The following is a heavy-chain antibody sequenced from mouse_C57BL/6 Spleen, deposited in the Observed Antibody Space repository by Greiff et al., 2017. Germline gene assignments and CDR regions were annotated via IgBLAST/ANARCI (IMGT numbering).Heavy chain of an antibody. Sequence: EVMLVESEGGLVQPGSSMKLSCTASGFTFSDYYMAWVRQVPEKGLEWVANINYDGSSTYYLDSLKSRFIISRDNAKNILYLQMSSLKSEDTATYYCARAVVAGDFDYWGQGTTLTVSS. J-gene: IGHJ2*01. CDR1: GFTFSDYY. D-gene: IGHD1-1*01. V-gene: IGHV5-16*01. CDR2: INYDGSST. CDR3: ARAVVAGDFDY.